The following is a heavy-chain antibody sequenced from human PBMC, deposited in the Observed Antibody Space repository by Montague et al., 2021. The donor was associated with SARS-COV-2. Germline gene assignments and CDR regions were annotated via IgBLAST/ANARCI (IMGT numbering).Heavy chain of an antibody. J-gene: IGHJ5*02. CDR2: IYHSGST. CDR1: CGSSGRRGYS. V-gene: IGHV4-30-2*01. Sequence: TLSLTCAGSCGSSGRRGYSGSSIGQPPVTGLEWIRYIYHSGSTYYNPSLKSRVTISVDRSKNQFSLKLSSVTAADTAVYYCARGLGTPYYCSGGSCYSSEWFDXWGKGNRVTV. CDR3: ARGLGTPYYCSGGSCYSSEWFDX. D-gene: IGHD2-15*01.